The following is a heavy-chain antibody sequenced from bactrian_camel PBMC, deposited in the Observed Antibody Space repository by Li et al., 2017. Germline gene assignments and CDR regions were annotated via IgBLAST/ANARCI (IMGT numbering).Heavy chain of an antibody. CDR1: GNTFSSRC. D-gene: IGHD5*01. CDR2: IYTGGGSI. CDR3: AADKYNLGLARSYTY. Sequence: HVQLVESGGDSVQPGGSLRLTCVVSGNTFSSRCMAWFRQAPGKEREGVAAIYTGGGSIYFADSVKGRFTISQDNAKRTLYLQMNSLKPEDTAMYYCAADKYNLGLARSYTYWGQGTQVTVS. V-gene: IGHV3S1*01. J-gene: IGHJ4*01.